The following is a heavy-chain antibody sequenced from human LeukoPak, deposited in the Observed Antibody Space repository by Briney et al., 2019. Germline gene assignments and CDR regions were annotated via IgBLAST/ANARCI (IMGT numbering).Heavy chain of an antibody. V-gene: IGHV4-34*01. CDR2: INRGGST. CDR1: GGSFSGYF. CDR3: AKSGGYGLIDY. J-gene: IGHJ4*02. Sequence: SETLSLTCAVYGGSFSGYFWSWIRQPPGKGLEWIGEINRGGSTNYNPSLKSRVTISVDTSKNQFSLKLSSVTAADTAMYYCAKSGGYGLIDYWGQGTRVTVSS. D-gene: IGHD1-26*01.